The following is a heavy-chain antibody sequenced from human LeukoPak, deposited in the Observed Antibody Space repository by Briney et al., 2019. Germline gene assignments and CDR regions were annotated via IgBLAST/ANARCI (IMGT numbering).Heavy chain of an antibody. CDR3: ASLPRPQYSSTWAWFDP. J-gene: IGHJ5*02. CDR2: IYYSGST. V-gene: IGHV4-39*01. CDR1: GGSISSSSYY. D-gene: IGHD6-13*01. Sequence: SETLSLTCTVSGGSISSSSYYWGWIRQPPGKGLEWIGSIYYSGSTYYNPSLKSRVTISVDTSKSQFSLKLSSVTAADTAVYYCASLPRPQYSSTWAWFDPWGQGTLVTVSS.